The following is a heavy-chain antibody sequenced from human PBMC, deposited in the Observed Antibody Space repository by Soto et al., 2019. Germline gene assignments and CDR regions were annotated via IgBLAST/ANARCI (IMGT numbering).Heavy chain of an antibody. J-gene: IGHJ4*02. Sequence: SETLSLTCTVSGGSISSYYWSWIRQPPGKGLEWIGEINHSGSTNYNPSLKSRVTISVDTSKNQFSLKLSSVTAADTAVYYCARFYYYGSGRYFDYWGQGTLVTVSS. CDR3: ARFYYYGSGRYFDY. V-gene: IGHV4-34*01. CDR2: INHSGST. D-gene: IGHD3-10*01. CDR1: GGSISSYY.